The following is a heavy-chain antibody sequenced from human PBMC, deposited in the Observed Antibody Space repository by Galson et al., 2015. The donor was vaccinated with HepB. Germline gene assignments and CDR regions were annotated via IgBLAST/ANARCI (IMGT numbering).Heavy chain of an antibody. V-gene: IGHV3-23*01. CDR1: GFTFSSYA. CDR3: AKRCDSSGYYYGAFAFDI. D-gene: IGHD3-22*01. Sequence: SLRLSCAASGFTFSSYAMSWVRQAPGKGLEWVSAISGSGGSTYYADSVKGRFTISRDNSKNTLYLQMNSLRAEDTAVYYCAKRCDSSGYYYGAFAFDIWGQGTMVTVSS. CDR2: ISGSGGST. J-gene: IGHJ3*02.